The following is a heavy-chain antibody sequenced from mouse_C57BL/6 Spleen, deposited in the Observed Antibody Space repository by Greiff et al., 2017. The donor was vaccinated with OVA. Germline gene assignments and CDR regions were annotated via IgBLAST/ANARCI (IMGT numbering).Heavy chain of an antibody. CDR1: GYTFTDYN. D-gene: IGHD4-1*01. CDR2: INPNNGGT. J-gene: IGHJ3*01. V-gene: IGHV1-18*01. CDR3: ASGTGTWFAY. Sequence: EVKLQESGPELVKPGASVKIPCKASGYTFTDYNMDWVKQSHGKSLEWIGDINPNNGGTIYNQKFKGKATLTVDKSSSTAYMELRSLTSEDTAVYYCASGTGTWFAYWGQGTLVTVSA.